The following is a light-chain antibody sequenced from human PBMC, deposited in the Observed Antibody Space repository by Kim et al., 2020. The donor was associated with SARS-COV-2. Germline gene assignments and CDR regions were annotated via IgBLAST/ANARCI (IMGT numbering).Light chain of an antibody. Sequence: IQMTQSPSSLSASVGDRIIISCRAGESITKYLNWYQQKPGRAPNLLIYTASTLQSGVPSRFSGSGYGTDFTLTISNLQPEDFATYYCQQSYKTPRTFGQGTKVDIK. J-gene: IGKJ1*01. CDR3: QQSYKTPRT. V-gene: IGKV1-39*01. CDR2: TAS. CDR1: ESITKY.